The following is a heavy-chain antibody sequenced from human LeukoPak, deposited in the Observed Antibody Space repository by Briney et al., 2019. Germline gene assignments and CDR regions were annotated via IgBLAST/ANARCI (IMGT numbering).Heavy chain of an antibody. V-gene: IGHV3-23*01. J-gene: IGHJ4*02. CDR2: ISGSGGTT. CDR1: GFTFSTYG. CDR3: AKDLGVAPN. Sequence: GGSLRLSCAGSGFTFSTYGMSWVRQAPGKGLEWVSAISGSGGTTYYADSVKGRFTISRDNSKNTLYLQMNSLRAEDTAVYYCAKDLGVAPNWGQGTLVTVSS. D-gene: IGHD2-21*01.